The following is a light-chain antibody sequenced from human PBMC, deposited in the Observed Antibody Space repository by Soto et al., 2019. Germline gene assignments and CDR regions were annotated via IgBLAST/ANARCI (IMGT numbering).Light chain of an antibody. V-gene: IGLV3-21*04. CDR2: YDS. J-gene: IGLJ1*01. CDR3: QVWDITTDHYV. CDR1: NIGSKR. Sequence: SYVLTQPPSVSVAPEKTARLTCGGANIGSKRVHWYRQKPGQAPVLVIYYDSDRPSGIPERFSGSNSGNTATLTINRVEAGDEADYYCQVWDITTDHYVFGTGTKLTVL.